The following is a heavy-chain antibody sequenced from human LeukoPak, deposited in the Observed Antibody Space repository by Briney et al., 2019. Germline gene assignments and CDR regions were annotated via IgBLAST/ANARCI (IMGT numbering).Heavy chain of an antibody. Sequence: PGGSLRLSCAASGFTFSSYGMHWVRQAPAKGLEWVAFIRYDGSNKYYADSVKGRFTISRDNSKNTLYLQMNSLRAEDTAAYYCAKDEASRIAVAGFFDYWGQGTLVTVSS. CDR2: IRYDGSNK. J-gene: IGHJ4*02. D-gene: IGHD6-19*01. CDR1: GFTFSSYG. V-gene: IGHV3-30*02. CDR3: AKDEASRIAVAGFFDY.